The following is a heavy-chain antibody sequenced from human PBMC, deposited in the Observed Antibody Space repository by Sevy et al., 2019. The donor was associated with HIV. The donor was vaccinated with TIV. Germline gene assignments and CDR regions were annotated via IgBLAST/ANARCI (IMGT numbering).Heavy chain of an antibody. V-gene: IGHV3-7*03. CDR1: GFNFNDYW. J-gene: IGHJ4*02. CDR3: ARDSPPYTSTFSSSYV. CDR2: INQDGSAK. D-gene: IGHD6-6*01. Sequence: GGSLRLSCAASGFNFNDYWMNWVRQAPGKGLEWVANINQDGSAKYYVDSARCRFTISRDNAKNSLYLQMNSLRADDTAVYYCARDSPPYTSTFSSSYVWGQGTLFTVSS.